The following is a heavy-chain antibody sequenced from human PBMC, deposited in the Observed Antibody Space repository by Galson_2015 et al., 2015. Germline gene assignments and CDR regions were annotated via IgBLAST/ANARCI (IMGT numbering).Heavy chain of an antibody. V-gene: IGHV1-46*01. CDR1: GYTFTSYY. J-gene: IGHJ1*01. CDR3: AGTKAYCGGDCYSRAPFQH. CDR2: INPSGGST. D-gene: IGHD2-21*02. Sequence: SVKVSCKASGYTFTSYYMHWVRQAPGQGLEWMGIINPSGGSTSYAQKFQGRVTMTRDTSTSTVYMELSSLRSEDTAVYYCAGTKAYCGGDCYSRAPFQHWGQGTLVTVSS.